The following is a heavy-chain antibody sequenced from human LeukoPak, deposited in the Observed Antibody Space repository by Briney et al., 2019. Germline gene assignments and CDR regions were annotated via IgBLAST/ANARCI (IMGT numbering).Heavy chain of an antibody. CDR2: FYTSDNTKHT. Sequence: PSETLSLTCAVYGGSFSGYYWSWIRQPPGKGLEWIGRFYTSDNTKHTNYDPSLKSRVTMSADSSKNQLSLQLTSVTAADTAVYYCARAITEAFRIGAFDIWGQGRMVIVSS. CDR3: ARAITEAFRIGAFDI. CDR1: GGSFSGYY. J-gene: IGHJ3*02. V-gene: IGHV4-59*10. D-gene: IGHD1-20*01.